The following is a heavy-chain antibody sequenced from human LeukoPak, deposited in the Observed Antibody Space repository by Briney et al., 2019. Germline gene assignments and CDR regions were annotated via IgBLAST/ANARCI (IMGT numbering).Heavy chain of an antibody. D-gene: IGHD3-10*01. V-gene: IGHV4-4*07. CDR1: GGSISGYY. Sequence: PSETLSLTCTVSGGSISGYYWSWIRQPAGKGLEWIGRIYTSGSTNYNPSLKSRVTMSVDTSKNQFSLKLSSVTAADTAVYYCARATMVRGVIRFDPWGQGTLVTVSS. J-gene: IGHJ5*02. CDR2: IYTSGST. CDR3: ARATMVRGVIRFDP.